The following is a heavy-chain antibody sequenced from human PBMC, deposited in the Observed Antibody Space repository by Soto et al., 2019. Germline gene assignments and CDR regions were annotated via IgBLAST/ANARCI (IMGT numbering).Heavy chain of an antibody. V-gene: IGHV1-24*01. Sequence: ASVKVSCKVSGYTLTELSMHWVRQAPGKGLERMGGFDPEDGETINAQKFQGRVTMTEDTSTYTAYMELSCLRSEDTFVFYCATSRGEFTYYYYGMDVWGQGTTVTVSS. D-gene: IGHD2-21*01. J-gene: IGHJ6*02. CDR3: ATSRGEFTYYYYGMDV. CDR1: GYTLTELS. CDR2: FDPEDGET.